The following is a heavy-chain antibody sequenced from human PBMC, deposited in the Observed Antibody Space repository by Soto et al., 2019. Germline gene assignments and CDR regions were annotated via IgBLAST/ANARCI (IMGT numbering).Heavy chain of an antibody. V-gene: IGHV1-69*02. CDR1: GGTFSSYT. J-gene: IGHJ6*02. Sequence: QVQLVQSGAEVKKPGSSVKVSCKASGGTFSSYTISWVRQAPGQGLEWMGRIIPILGIANYAQKFQGRVTITADKSTSTAYMELSSLRSEDTAVYYCARHWQATGTTRGVSYYYGMDVWGQGTTVTVSS. D-gene: IGHD1-1*01. CDR3: ARHWQATGTTRGVSYYYGMDV. CDR2: IIPILGIA.